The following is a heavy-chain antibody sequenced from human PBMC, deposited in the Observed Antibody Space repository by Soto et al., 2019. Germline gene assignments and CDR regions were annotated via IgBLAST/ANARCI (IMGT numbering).Heavy chain of an antibody. Sequence: PGGSLRLSCAASGFMFSAYWMGWVRQAPGKGLEWVANIHGDGGKIYYVDSVKGRFTISRDNAKRSLYLQMKSLRAEDTAVYYCARDFYGGYTYGPGDYWGQGALVTVSS. CDR1: GFMFSAYW. D-gene: IGHD5-18*01. CDR3: ARDFYGGYTYGPGDY. V-gene: IGHV3-7*01. CDR2: IHGDGGKI. J-gene: IGHJ4*02.